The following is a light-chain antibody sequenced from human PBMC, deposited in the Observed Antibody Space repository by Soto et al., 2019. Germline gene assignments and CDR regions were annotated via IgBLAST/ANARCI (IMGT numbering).Light chain of an antibody. J-gene: IGLJ2*01. Sequence: QSVLTQPPSASGTPGQTVTISCSGSSSNIGTGYVYWYQQRPGSAPKFLIYRNSLRPSGVPDRFSGSKSGTSASLAIGGLRSEDEADYYCASWDDRLTVVFGGRTKLTVL. CDR3: ASWDDRLTVV. CDR1: SSNIGTGY. CDR2: RNS. V-gene: IGLV1-47*01.